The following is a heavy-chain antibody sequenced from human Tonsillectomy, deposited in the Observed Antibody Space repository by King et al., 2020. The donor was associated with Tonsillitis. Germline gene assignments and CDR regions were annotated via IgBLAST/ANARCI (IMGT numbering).Heavy chain of an antibody. J-gene: IGHJ4*02. CDR1: GYTFTNYY. CDR2: INPSGGST. V-gene: IGHV1-46*01. Sequence: VQLVESGAEVKNPGASVKVSCTASGYTFTNYYMHWVRQAPGQGLEWVGVINPSGGSTSYAQKFQGRVTMTRDTSTSTVYMELSSLRSEDTTVYYCARGGVGTTLYSFDYWGQGTLVTVSS. D-gene: IGHD1-26*01. CDR3: ARGGVGTTLYSFDY.